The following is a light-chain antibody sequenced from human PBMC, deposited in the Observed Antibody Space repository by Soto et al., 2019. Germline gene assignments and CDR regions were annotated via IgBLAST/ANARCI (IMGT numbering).Light chain of an antibody. V-gene: IGKV3-20*01. Sequence: EIVLTQSPGTLSLSLGERVTLSCRASQSVSSNYLAWYQHRPGQAPRLLIHGVSSRSTGIPDRFTGSGSGRDFTLTISSLEPEVSAVYYCQQYGRSPYSFGRGTKLEIK. J-gene: IGKJ2*01. CDR1: QSVSSNY. CDR2: GVS. CDR3: QQYGRSPYS.